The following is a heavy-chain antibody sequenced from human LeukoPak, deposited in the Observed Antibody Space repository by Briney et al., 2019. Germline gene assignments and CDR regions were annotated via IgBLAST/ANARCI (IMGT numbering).Heavy chain of an antibody. J-gene: IGHJ3*01. CDR3: ARSNPNRNALDL. CDR1: GFTLNSYL. Sequence: GGSLRLSCAASGFTLNSYLMSWVRQAPGRGLEWVANIKKDGSEEDYLDSVKGRFTVSRDNAKNSLYLQMNSLRGEDTAVYYCARSNPNRNALDLWGQGTMVTISS. V-gene: IGHV3-7*01. CDR2: IKKDGSEE. D-gene: IGHD1-14*01.